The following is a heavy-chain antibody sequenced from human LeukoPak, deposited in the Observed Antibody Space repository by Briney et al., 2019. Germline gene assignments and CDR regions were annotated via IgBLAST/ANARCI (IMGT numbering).Heavy chain of an antibody. CDR1: GGSISSYY. J-gene: IGHJ3*02. Sequence: SETLSHTCTVSGGSISSYYWSWIRQPPGKGLEWIGYIYYSGSTNYNPSLKSRVTISVDTSKNQFSLKLSSVTAADTAVYYCARPIQLIAFDIWGQGTMVTVSS. CDR2: IYYSGST. D-gene: IGHD5-18*01. CDR3: ARPIQLIAFDI. V-gene: IGHV4-59*01.